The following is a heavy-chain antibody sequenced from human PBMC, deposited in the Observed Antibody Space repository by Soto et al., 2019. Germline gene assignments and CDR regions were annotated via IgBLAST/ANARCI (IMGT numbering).Heavy chain of an antibody. V-gene: IGHV5-51*01. Sequence: PGQSLKISCKGSGYSFTSYWIGWVRQMPGKGLEWMGIIYPGDSDTRYSPSFQGQVTISADKSISTAYLQWSSLKASDTAMYYCASPSLTQDYYYGMDVWGQGTTVTLSS. J-gene: IGHJ6*02. CDR3: ASPSLTQDYYYGMDV. CDR2: IYPGDSDT. CDR1: GYSFTSYW.